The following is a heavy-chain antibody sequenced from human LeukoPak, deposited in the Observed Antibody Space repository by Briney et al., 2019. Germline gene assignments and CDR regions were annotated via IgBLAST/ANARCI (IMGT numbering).Heavy chain of an antibody. D-gene: IGHD1-26*01. CDR2: ISANSGST. Sequence: GGSLRLSCAASGFTFSTSAMSWVRQAPGKGLEWVSTISANSGSTYYADSVKGRFTISRDNSKNTLYLQMNGLRAEDTAVFYCSNLKWDQLDNFNSGGRETLSPSPQ. CDR1: GFTFSTSA. J-gene: IGHJ4*02. CDR3: SNLKWDQLDNFNS. V-gene: IGHV3-23*01.